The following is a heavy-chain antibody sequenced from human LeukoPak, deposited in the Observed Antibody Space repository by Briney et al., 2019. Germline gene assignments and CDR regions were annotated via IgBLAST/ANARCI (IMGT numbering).Heavy chain of an antibody. CDR3: ASLVEVYYGSVFDY. CDR2: ISSSSSTI. J-gene: IGHJ4*02. D-gene: IGHD3-10*01. V-gene: IGHV3-48*04. CDR1: GFTFSSYS. Sequence: PGGSLRLSCAASGFTFSSYSMNWVRQAPGKGLEWVSYISSSSSTIYYADSVKGRFTISRDNAKNSLYLQMNSLRAEDTAVYYCASLVEVYYGSVFDYWGQGTLVTVSS.